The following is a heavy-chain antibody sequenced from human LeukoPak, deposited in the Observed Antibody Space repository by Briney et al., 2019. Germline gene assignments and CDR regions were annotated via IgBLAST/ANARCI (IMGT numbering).Heavy chain of an antibody. V-gene: IGHV1-69*04. CDR3: ARDTRYCSSTSCYSPDY. CDR2: IIPILGIA. J-gene: IGHJ4*02. CDR1: GGTFSSYT. D-gene: IGHD2-2*01. Sequence: SVKVSCKASGGTFSSYTISWVRQAPGQGLEWMGRIIPILGIANYAQRFQGRVTITADKSTSTAYMELSSLRSEDTAVYYCARDTRYCSSTSCYSPDYWGQGTLVTVSS.